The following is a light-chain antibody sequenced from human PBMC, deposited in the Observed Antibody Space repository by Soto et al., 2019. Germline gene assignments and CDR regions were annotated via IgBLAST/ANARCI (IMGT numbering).Light chain of an antibody. Sequence: QSALTQPPSASGSPGQSVTISCTGTSSDVGGYNYVSWYQQHPGKAPKVILYEVSKRPSGVPDRFSGSKSGNTASLTVSGLQAEDEADYYCSSYAGSDNWVFGGGTQLTVL. J-gene: IGLJ3*02. V-gene: IGLV2-8*01. CDR1: SSDVGGYNY. CDR3: SSYAGSDNWV. CDR2: EVS.